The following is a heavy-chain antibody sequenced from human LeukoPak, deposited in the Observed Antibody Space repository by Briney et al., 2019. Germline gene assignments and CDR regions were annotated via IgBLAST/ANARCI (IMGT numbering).Heavy chain of an antibody. Sequence: GGSLRLSCASSGFTFGTYGMNWVRQAPGKGLEWVASIKHDGTEKNYVGSLKGRITISRDNAKNSLYLQMNSLRAEDTAVYYCARVGTYYSESSGYYRKYYFDYWGQGTLATVSS. J-gene: IGHJ4*02. D-gene: IGHD3-22*01. CDR1: GFTFGTYG. V-gene: IGHV3-7*01. CDR3: ARVGTYYSESSGYYRKYYFDY. CDR2: IKHDGTEK.